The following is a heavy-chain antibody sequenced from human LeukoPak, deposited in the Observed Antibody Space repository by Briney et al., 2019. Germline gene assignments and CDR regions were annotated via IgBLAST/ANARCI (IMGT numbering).Heavy chain of an antibody. V-gene: IGHV1-2*02. CDR2: INPNSGGT. D-gene: IGHD3-22*01. J-gene: IGHJ6*03. CDR3: ARDSSGYYYVYYYYYMDV. CDR1: GYTFTGYY. Sequence: ASVKVSCKASGYTFTGYYMHWVRQAPGQGLEWMGWINPNSGGTNYAQKFQGRVTMTRDTSISTAYMELSRLRSDDTAVYYCARDSSGYYYVYYYYYMDVWGKGTTVTVSS.